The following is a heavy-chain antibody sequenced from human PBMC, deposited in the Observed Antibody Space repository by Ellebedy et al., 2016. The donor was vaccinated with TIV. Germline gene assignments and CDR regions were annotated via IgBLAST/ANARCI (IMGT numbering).Heavy chain of an antibody. V-gene: IGHV1-2*02. CDR3: ARGNLLGSWYVNHFDN. J-gene: IGHJ4*02. D-gene: IGHD6-13*01. CDR2: INPKSGAA. CDR1: GYTFSNNY. Sequence: AASVKVSCKASGYTFSNNYMHWLRQAPGQGLEWMGSINPKSGAAKYAERFQGRITMTSDTSMNTAYLGLSSLRSDDTAVYFCARGNLLGSWYVNHFDNWGQGSLLTVSS.